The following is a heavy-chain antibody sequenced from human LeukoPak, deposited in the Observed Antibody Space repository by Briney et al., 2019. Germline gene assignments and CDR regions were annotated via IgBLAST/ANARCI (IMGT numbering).Heavy chain of an antibody. CDR3: ARGAYYYDSSGYYYYRGTLDY. CDR2: MYYSGST. J-gene: IGHJ4*02. Sequence: SETLSLTCTVSGGSISSSSYYWGWIRQPPGKGLEWIGSMYYSGSTFYNPSLRSRVTISVDTSKNQFSLKLSSVTAADTAVYYCARGAYYYDSSGYYYYRGTLDYWGQGTLVTVSS. CDR1: GGSISSSSYY. D-gene: IGHD3-22*01. V-gene: IGHV4-39*07.